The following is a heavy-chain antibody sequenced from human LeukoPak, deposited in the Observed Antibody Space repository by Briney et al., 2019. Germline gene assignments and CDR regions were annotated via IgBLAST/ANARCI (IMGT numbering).Heavy chain of an antibody. V-gene: IGHV1-2*02. CDR2: INPNSGGT. CDR1: GYTFTGYY. Sequence: ASVKVSCKASGYTFTGYYMHWVRQAPGQGLEWMGWINPNSGGTNYAQKFQGRVTMTRDTSISTAYMGLSRLRSDDTAVYYCARNPSLWFGELLGRGDYWGQGTLVTASS. D-gene: IGHD3-10*01. J-gene: IGHJ4*02. CDR3: ARNPSLWFGELLGRGDY.